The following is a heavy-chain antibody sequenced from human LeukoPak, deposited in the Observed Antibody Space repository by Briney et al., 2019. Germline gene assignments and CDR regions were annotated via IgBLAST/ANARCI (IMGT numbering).Heavy chain of an antibody. CDR1: GGSISSYY. Sequence: SETLSLTCTVSGGSISSYYWSWIRQPPGKGLEWIGDIYYSGSTNYNPSLKSRVTISVDTSKNQFSLRLSSVTAADTAVYYCARLPDAGFFDYWGQGTLVSVSS. J-gene: IGHJ4*02. D-gene: IGHD5-12*01. CDR3: ARLPDAGFFDY. CDR2: IYYSGST. V-gene: IGHV4-59*01.